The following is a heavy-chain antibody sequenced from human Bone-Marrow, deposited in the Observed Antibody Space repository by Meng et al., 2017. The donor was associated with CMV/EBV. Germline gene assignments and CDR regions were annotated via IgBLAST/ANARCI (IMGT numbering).Heavy chain of an antibody. CDR3: ARAVDSELHFWSGYYPYYYYGMDV. D-gene: IGHD3-3*01. CDR1: GFTFSSYS. V-gene: IGHV3-21*01. Sequence: GESLKISCAASGFTFSSYSMNWVRQAPGKGLEWVSSISSSSSYIYYADSVKGRFTISRDNAKNSLYLQMKSLRAEDTAVYYCARAVDSELHFWSGYYPYYYYGMDVWGQGTTVTVSS. J-gene: IGHJ6*02. CDR2: ISSSSSYI.